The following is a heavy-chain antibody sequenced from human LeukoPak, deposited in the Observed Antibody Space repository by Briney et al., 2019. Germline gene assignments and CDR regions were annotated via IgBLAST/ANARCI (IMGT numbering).Heavy chain of an antibody. CDR3: AKDFDSSGWYEAFDY. CDR2: IKQDGSEK. J-gene: IGHJ4*02. Sequence: PSETLSLTCTVSGGSISSSSYYWGWIRQPPGNGLGWVANIKQDGSEKYYVDSVKGRFTISRDNAKNSLYLQMNSLRAEDTAVYYCAKDFDSSGWYEAFDYWGQGTLVTVSS. D-gene: IGHD6-19*01. CDR1: GGSISSSSYY. V-gene: IGHV3-7*01.